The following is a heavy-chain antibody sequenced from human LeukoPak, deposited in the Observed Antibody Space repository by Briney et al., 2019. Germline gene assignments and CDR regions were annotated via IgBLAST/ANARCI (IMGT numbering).Heavy chain of an antibody. V-gene: IGHV3-11*01. Sequence: GGSLRLSCAASGFTFSDYYMSWIRQAPGKGLEWVSYISSSDSTIYYADSVKGRFTISRDNAKNSLYLQMNSLRAEDTAVYYCARDLPITMIVAQYSGGMDVWGQGTTVTVSS. CDR1: GFTFSDYY. D-gene: IGHD3-22*01. CDR3: ARDLPITMIVAQYSGGMDV. J-gene: IGHJ6*02. CDR2: ISSSDSTI.